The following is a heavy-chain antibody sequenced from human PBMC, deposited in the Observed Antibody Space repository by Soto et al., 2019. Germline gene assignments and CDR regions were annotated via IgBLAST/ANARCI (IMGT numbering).Heavy chain of an antibody. CDR3: AHSQYDSSGYAYFDY. D-gene: IGHD3-22*01. J-gene: IGHJ4*02. Sequence: TLSLTCAFSGCSISSGGYSLSWIRQPPGKGLEWLALIYWDDDKRYSPSLKSRLTITKDTSKNQVVLTMTNMDPVDTATYYCAHSQYDSSGYAYFDYWGQGTLVTVS. V-gene: IGHV2-5*08. CDR1: GCSISSGGYS. CDR2: IYWDDDK.